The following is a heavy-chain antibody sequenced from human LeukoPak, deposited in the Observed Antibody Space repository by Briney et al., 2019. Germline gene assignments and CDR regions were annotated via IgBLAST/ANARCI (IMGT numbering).Heavy chain of an antibody. CDR3: ARDQVGYDYVWGSLGAFDI. D-gene: IGHD3-16*01. Sequence: GGSLRLSCAASGFTFSSYGMHWVRQAPGKGLEWVAVIWYDGSNKYYADSVKGRFTISRDNSKNTLYLQMNSLRAEDTAVYYCARDQVGYDYVWGSLGAFDIGGQGTMVTVSS. V-gene: IGHV3-33*01. CDR1: GFTFSSYG. J-gene: IGHJ3*02. CDR2: IWYDGSNK.